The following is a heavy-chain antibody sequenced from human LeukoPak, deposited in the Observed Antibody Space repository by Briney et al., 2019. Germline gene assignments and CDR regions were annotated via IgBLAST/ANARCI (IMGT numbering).Heavy chain of an antibody. CDR2: INHSGST. CDR3: ASSSGYCSSTSCYSRLKYYYYGMDV. Sequence: PSETLSLTCAVYGGSFSGYYWSWIRQPPGKGLEWIGEINHSGSTNYNPSLKSRVTISVDTSKNQFSLKLSSVTAADTAVYYCASSSGYCSSTSCYSRLKYYYYGMDVWGQGTTVTVSS. J-gene: IGHJ6*02. CDR1: GGSFSGYY. V-gene: IGHV4-34*01. D-gene: IGHD2-2*02.